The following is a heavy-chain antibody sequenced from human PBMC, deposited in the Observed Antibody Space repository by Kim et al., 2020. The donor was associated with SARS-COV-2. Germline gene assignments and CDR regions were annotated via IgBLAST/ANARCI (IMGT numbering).Heavy chain of an antibody. D-gene: IGHD3-22*01. J-gene: IGHJ3*02. CDR3: AICYYYDSSGYWTKADAFDI. Sequence: GGSLRLSCAASRFTFSSYGMHWVRQAPGKGLEWVAVISYDGSNKYYADSVKGRFTISRDNSKNTLYLQMNSLRAEDTAVYYCAICYYYDSSGYWTKADAFDIWGQGTMVTVSS. CDR2: ISYDGSNK. CDR1: RFTFSSYG. V-gene: IGHV3-30*03.